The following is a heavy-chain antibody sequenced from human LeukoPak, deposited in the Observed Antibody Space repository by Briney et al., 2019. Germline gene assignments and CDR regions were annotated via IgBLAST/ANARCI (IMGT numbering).Heavy chain of an antibody. V-gene: IGHV3-49*03. CDR2: IRSKAYGGTT. J-gene: IGHJ4*02. CDR1: GFTFGDYA. Sequence: GGSLRLSCTASGFTFGDYAMSWFRQAPGKGLEWVGSIRSKAYGGTTEYAASVKGRFTISRDDSKSIAYLQMNSLKTEDTAVYYCTRGSDFWSGYYVNFDYWGQGTLVTVSS. D-gene: IGHD3-3*01. CDR3: TRGSDFWSGYYVNFDY.